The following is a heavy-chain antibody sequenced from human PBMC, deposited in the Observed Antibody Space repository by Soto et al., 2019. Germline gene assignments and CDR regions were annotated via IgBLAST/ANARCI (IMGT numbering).Heavy chain of an antibody. V-gene: IGHV6-1*01. CDR1: GDSVSSNSAG. CDR3: AGENDYYGSGSFSY. CDR2: TYYRSKWYN. J-gene: IGHJ4*02. D-gene: IGHD3-10*01. Sequence: SQTLSLTCAISGDSVSSNSAGWNWIRQSPSRGLEWLGRTYYRSKWYNDYGVSVKSRITINPDTSKNQFSLQLSSVIPEDTAVYYSAGENDYYGSGSFSYWGQGTLVTVSS.